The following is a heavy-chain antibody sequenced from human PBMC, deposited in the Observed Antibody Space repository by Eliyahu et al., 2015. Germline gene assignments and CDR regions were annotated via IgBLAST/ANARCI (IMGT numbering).Heavy chain of an antibody. CDR2: IKSKTDGGTT. D-gene: IGHD3-3*01. CDR1: GFXFXXAW. CDR3: TTAGSTYYDFWSGMYYFDY. Sequence: EVQLVESGGGLVKPGGSLRLSCAASGFXFXXAWXSWVRQAPGKGLEWFGRIKSKTDGGTTDYAAPVKGRFTISRDDSKNTLYLQMNSLKTEDTAVYYCTTAGSTYYDFWSGMYYFDYWGQGTLVTVSS. V-gene: IGHV3-15*01. J-gene: IGHJ4*02.